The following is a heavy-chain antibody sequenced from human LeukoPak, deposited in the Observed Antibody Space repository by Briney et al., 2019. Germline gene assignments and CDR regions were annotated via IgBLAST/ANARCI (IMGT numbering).Heavy chain of an antibody. CDR2: ISYDGSNK. V-gene: IGHV3-30*18. Sequence: GGSLRLSCAASGFTFCSYGMHWVRQAPGKGLEWVAVISYDGSNKYYADSVKGRFTISRDNSKNTLYLQMNSLRAEDTAVYYCAKEGHHYDSTQLAAWGQGTLVTVSS. CDR3: AKEGHHYDSTQLAA. D-gene: IGHD3-22*01. J-gene: IGHJ4*02. CDR1: GFTFCSYG.